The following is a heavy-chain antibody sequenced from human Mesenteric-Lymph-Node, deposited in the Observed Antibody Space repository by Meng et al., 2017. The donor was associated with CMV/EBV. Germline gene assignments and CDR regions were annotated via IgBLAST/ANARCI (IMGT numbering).Heavy chain of an antibody. CDR1: GVSVSGDSYH. CDR2: IYHNGYT. V-gene: IGHV4-61*01. Sequence: CTASGVSVSGDSYHWTWSRQHPGTGLECLGYIYHNGYTNYSPSLKSRVTISVDTSRNQFSLKLTSMTAADTAVYYCARGALGSFDLWGRGTLVTVSS. CDR3: ARGALGSFDL. D-gene: IGHD3-16*01. J-gene: IGHJ2*01.